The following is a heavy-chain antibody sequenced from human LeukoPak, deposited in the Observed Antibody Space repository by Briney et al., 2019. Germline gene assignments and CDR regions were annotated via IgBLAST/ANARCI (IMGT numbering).Heavy chain of an antibody. CDR2: IKPEGSEK. CDR1: GFTFSGDW. J-gene: IGHJ4*02. CDR3: ARLGGWFGNDY. V-gene: IGHV3-7*05. D-gene: IGHD3-10*01. Sequence: GGSLRLSCADSGFTFSGDWMSWVRQAPGKGLEWLANIKPEGSEKYYVDSVKGRFTISRDNAENSLYLQMNSLRAEDTAVYYCARLGGWFGNDYWGQGTLVTVSS.